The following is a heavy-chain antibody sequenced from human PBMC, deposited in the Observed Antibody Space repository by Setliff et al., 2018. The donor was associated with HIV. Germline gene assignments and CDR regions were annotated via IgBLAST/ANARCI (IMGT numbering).Heavy chain of an antibody. D-gene: IGHD4-4*01. J-gene: IGHJ4*02. CDR3: ARGLPGYRGGFDY. CDR2: IYYSGST. V-gene: IGHV4-59*08. CDR1: GGSISIYY. Sequence: PSETLSLTCTVSGGSISIYYWSWIRQPPGKGLEWIGYIYYSGSTNYNSSLKSRVSISVDTSKNQFSLKLNSVTVADTAVYFCARGLPGYRGGFDYWGQGTLVTVSS.